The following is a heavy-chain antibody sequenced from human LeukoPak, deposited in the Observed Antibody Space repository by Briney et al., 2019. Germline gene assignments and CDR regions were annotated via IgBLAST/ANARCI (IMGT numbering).Heavy chain of an antibody. CDR3: ARDMGCSSITCYSVPYDAFDI. CDR1: GGTFSSYA. J-gene: IGHJ3*02. CDR2: IIPIFGTA. D-gene: IGHD2-2*02. Sequence: SVKVSCKASGGTFSSYAISWVRQAPGQGLKWMGGIIPIFGTANYAKKFQGRVTITADESTSTAYMELSSLRSEDTAVYYCARDMGCSSITCYSVPYDAFDIWGQGTMVPVSS. V-gene: IGHV1-69*01.